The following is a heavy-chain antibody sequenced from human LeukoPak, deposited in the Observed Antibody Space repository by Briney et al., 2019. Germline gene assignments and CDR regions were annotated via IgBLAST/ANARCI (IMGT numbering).Heavy chain of an antibody. D-gene: IGHD2-2*01. J-gene: IGHJ4*02. V-gene: IGHV5-51*01. Sequence: GESLKISCKASGYSFTSYWVGWVRQMPGKGLEWMGIIYPGDSDTEYSPSFQGQVTISADKSINTAYLQWSSLKASDTAIYYCARRFCTTTNCYGGEFDYWGQGTLVTVSS. CDR1: GYSFTSYW. CDR3: ARRFCTTTNCYGGEFDY. CDR2: IYPGDSDT.